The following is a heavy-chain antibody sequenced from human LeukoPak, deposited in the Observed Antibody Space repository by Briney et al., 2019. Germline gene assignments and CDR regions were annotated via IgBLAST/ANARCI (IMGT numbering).Heavy chain of an antibody. D-gene: IGHD6-13*01. V-gene: IGHV1-2*02. Sequence: GASVRVSCKASGYTFTDYYMHWVRQAPGQGLEWMGWINPNSGGTNYAQKFQGRVTMTTDTSISTAYMEVSRLRSEDTAVYYCARVRIGQQLDKYYYYAMDVWGQGTTVTVSS. CDR1: GYTFTDYY. J-gene: IGHJ6*02. CDR2: INPNSGGT. CDR3: ARVRIGQQLDKYYYYAMDV.